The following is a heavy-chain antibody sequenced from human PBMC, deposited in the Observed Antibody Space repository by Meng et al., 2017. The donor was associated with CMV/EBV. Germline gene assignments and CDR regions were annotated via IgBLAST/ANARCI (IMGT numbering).Heavy chain of an antibody. CDR1: FSLSTSGVG. CDR2: IYWNDDK. D-gene: IGHD2-2*02. CDR3: ARAYCSSTSCYKRYDY. Sequence: FSLSTSGVGVGWIRQPPGKALEWLALIYWNDDKRYSPSLKSRLTITKDTSKNQVILTMTNMDPVDTATYCCARAYCSSTSCYKRYDYWGQGTLVTVSS. J-gene: IGHJ4*02. V-gene: IGHV2-5*01.